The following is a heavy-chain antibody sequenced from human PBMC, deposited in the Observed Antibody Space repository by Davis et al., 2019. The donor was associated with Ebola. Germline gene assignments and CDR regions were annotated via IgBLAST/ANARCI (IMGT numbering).Heavy chain of an antibody. CDR2: IYYSGST. V-gene: IGHV4-59*01. Sequence: PGGSLRLSCTVSGGSISSYYWSWIRQPPGKGLEWIGYIYYSGSTNYNPSLKSRVTISVDTSKNQFSLKLSSVTAADTAVYYCASWGTTVSRRYFDYWGQGALVTVSS. CDR1: GGSISSYY. D-gene: IGHD4-17*01. CDR3: ASWGTTVSRRYFDY. J-gene: IGHJ4*02.